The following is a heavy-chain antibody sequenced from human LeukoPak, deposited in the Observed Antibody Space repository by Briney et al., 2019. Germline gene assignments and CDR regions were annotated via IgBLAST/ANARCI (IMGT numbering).Heavy chain of an antibody. CDR1: GFTFRSYG. V-gene: IGHV3-30*18. D-gene: IGHD3-9*01. CDR3: AKDRLDYDILTGPPDY. J-gene: IGHJ4*02. Sequence: PGGSLRLSCAASGFTFRSYGMQWVRQAPGKGLEWVAVISYDGSNKYYADSVKSRFTISRDNSKNTLYLHMNSLRTEGTAVYYFAKDRLDYDILTGPPDYWGQGTLVTVSS. CDR2: ISYDGSNK.